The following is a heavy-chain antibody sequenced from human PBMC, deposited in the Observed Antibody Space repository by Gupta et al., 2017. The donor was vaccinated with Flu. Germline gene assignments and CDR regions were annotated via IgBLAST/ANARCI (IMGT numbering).Heavy chain of an antibody. CDR3: ARGGPPGFDI. Sequence: EVQLVESGGGLVQPGGTLRLSCAASGFTFSTYDFHWVRQATGKGLEWVSGIGTVGDIYYSGSVKGRFALSREDAKNSVYLQMNNLRVGDTAVYYCARGGPPGFDIWGRGTLVTVSS. CDR1: GFTFSTYD. J-gene: IGHJ2*01. V-gene: IGHV3-13*01. CDR2: IGTVGDI. D-gene: IGHD3-16*01.